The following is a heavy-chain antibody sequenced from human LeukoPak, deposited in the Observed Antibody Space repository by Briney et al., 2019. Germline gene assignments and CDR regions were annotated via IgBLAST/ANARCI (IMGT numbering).Heavy chain of an antibody. CDR3: ARAGVAAAGMD. V-gene: IGHV3-21*01. CDR1: GFTFSDYS. D-gene: IGHD6-13*01. J-gene: IGHJ4*02. CDR2: ISSGSTYI. Sequence: PGGSLRLSCAASGFTFSDYSMNWVRQAPGKGLEWVSSISSGSTYIYYADSVRGRFTISRDNAKNSLYLQMNSLRAEDTAVYYCARAGVAAAGMDWGQGTLVTVSS.